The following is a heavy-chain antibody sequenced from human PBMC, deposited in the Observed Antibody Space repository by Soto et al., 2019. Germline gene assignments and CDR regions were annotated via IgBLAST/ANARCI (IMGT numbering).Heavy chain of an antibody. Sequence: SETLSLTCTVSGGSISPYYWSWIRQPPGKGLEWIGYVYYSGNTNYNPSLESRVTISVDTSKNRFSLKLTSVTAADTAVYYCGIERVEWYRQEGNAFEIWSQGTMVTVSS. CDR1: GGSISPYY. CDR3: GIERVEWYRQEGNAFEI. J-gene: IGHJ3*02. D-gene: IGHD1-26*01. V-gene: IGHV4-59*01. CDR2: VYYSGNT.